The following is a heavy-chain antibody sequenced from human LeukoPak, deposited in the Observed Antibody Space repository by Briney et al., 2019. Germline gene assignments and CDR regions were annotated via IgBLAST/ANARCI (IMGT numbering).Heavy chain of an antibody. Sequence: ASVKVSCKASGYTFTSYGISWVRQAPGQGLEWMGWINSYNTNTNYAQKLQGRVTMTTDTSTSTAYMELRSLRSDDTAVYYCARDSPRRGGDYRLDYWGQGTLVTVSS. CDR2: INSYNTNT. CDR1: GYTFTSYG. CDR3: ARDSPRRGGDYRLDY. D-gene: IGHD2-21*02. J-gene: IGHJ4*02. V-gene: IGHV1-18*01.